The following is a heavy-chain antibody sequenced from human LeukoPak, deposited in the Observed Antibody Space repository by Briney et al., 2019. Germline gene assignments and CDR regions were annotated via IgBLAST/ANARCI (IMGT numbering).Heavy chain of an antibody. CDR3: ARGRGSYSYYYGMDV. V-gene: IGHV3-48*04. Sequence: GGSLRLSCVASGFTFSSYSMNWVRQAPGKGLEWISYITGSSTTTHYADSVKGRFTISRDNAKNSLYLQMNSLRAEDTAVYFCARGRGSYSYYYGMDVWGQGTTVTVSS. J-gene: IGHJ6*02. D-gene: IGHD1-26*01. CDR1: GFTFSSYS. CDR2: ITGSSTTT.